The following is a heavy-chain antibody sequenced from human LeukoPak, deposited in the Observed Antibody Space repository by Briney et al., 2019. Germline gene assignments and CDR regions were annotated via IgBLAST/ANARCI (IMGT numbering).Heavy chain of an antibody. CDR2: ICSKEGST. CDR3: AKPGRGFGELLSSWFDP. J-gene: IGHJ5*02. CDR1: GFTFISDA. V-gene: IGHV3-64*01. D-gene: IGHD3-10*01. Sequence: GGSLRLSCAASGFTFISDAMHWGRQAPGEGLEYGSAICSKEGSTYYAKAAKGKFTRSRDNSKVTVYVQTGSLGDEGMAVYYCAKPGRGFGELLSSWFDPWGQGTLVTVSS.